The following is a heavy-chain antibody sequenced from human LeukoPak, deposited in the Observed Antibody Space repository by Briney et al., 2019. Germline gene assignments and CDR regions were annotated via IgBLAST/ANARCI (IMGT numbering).Heavy chain of an antibody. CDR1: GGSINSYY. J-gene: IGHJ2*01. CDR3: ARANPPHTCDL. Sequence: SETLSLTCTVSGGSINSYYWSWIRQPPGKGLEWIGYISYSGSTDYNPSLKSRVTISVDTSKNQFSLKLSSVTAADTAVYYCARANPPHTCDLWGRGTLVTVSS. CDR2: ISYSGST. V-gene: IGHV4-59*01. D-gene: IGHD2-8*01.